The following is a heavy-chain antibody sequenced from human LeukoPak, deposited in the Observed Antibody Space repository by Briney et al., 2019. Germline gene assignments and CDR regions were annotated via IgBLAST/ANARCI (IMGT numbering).Heavy chain of an antibody. D-gene: IGHD3-3*01. CDR2: IIPILGIA. V-gene: IGHV1-69*04. Sequence: SVKVSCKASGGTFSSYAISWVRQAPGQGLEWMGRIIPILGIANYAQKFQGRVTITADKSTRTAYMELSSLRSEDTAVYYCIVWSGYYGGLAEYFQHWGQGTLVTVSS. CDR1: GGTFSSYA. CDR3: IVWSGYYGGLAEYFQH. J-gene: IGHJ1*01.